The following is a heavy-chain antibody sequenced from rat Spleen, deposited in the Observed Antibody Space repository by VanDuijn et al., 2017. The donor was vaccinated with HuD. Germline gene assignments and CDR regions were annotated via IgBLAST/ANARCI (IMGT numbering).Heavy chain of an antibody. D-gene: IGHD1-9*01. J-gene: IGHJ1*01. CDR3: AAHDGYNSNWYFHF. CDR1: GFTFSDYN. V-gene: IGHV5S10*01. Sequence: EVQLVESGGGLIQPGRSLKLSCAASGFTFSDYNMAWVRQAPKKGLEWVTTVIYDGSRTYYRDSVKGRFTMSRDNAGSTLYLQMDSLRSEDTATYYCAAHDGYNSNWYFHFWGPGTMVTVSS. CDR2: VIYDGSRT.